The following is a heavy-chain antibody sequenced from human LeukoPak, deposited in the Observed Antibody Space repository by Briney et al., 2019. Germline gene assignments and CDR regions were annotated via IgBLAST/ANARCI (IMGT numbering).Heavy chain of an antibody. D-gene: IGHD5-24*01. Sequence: SETLSLTCTASGGFFSGYYWSWIRQPPGKGLEWIGYIYYSGSSNYNPSLKSRDTILVDSTKNQFSLLLSSVTAANTAVYYCAKLHNVRYYYDGMDVWGQGTTITVSS. CDR1: GGFFSGYY. J-gene: IGHJ6*02. V-gene: IGHV4-59*08. CDR2: IYYSGSS. CDR3: AKLHNVRYYYDGMDV.